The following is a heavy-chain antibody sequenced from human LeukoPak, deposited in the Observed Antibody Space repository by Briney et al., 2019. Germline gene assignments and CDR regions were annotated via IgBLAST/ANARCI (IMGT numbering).Heavy chain of an antibody. J-gene: IGHJ4*02. Sequence: GGSLRLSCAASGFTFSSYSMNWVRQAPGKGLEWVSYISSSSSTIYYADSVKGRFTISRDNAKNSLYLQMNSLRAEDTAVYYCARAPPDYGDYVVWFDYWGQGTLVAVSS. CDR3: ARAPPDYGDYVVWFDY. CDR1: GFTFSSYS. V-gene: IGHV3-48*04. D-gene: IGHD4-17*01. CDR2: ISSSSSTI.